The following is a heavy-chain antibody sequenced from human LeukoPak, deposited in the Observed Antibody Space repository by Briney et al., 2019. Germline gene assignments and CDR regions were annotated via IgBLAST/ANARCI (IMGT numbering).Heavy chain of an antibody. V-gene: IGHV4-59*12. D-gene: IGHD6-13*01. Sequence: SETLSLTCAVYGGSFSGYYWSWIRQPPGKGLEWIGYIYYSGSTNYNPSLKSRVTISVDTSKNQFSLKLSSVTAADTAVYYCAIAAAGNWFDPWGQGTLVTVSS. CDR2: IYYSGST. J-gene: IGHJ5*02. CDR1: GGSFSGYY. CDR3: AIAAAGNWFDP.